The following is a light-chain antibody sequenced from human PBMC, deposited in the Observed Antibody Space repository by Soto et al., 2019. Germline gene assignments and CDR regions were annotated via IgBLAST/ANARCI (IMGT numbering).Light chain of an antibody. J-gene: IGKJ1*01. CDR3: HQYTTSPWT. CDR1: QSVTSNY. CDR2: GAS. V-gene: IGKV3-20*01. Sequence: EIVLTQSPGTLSLSPGERATLSCRASQSVTSNYLAWYQQKPGQAPRLLIYGASHRTTGIPDRFSGSGSGTEFALTINSLEPGDFAVYYCHQYTTSPWTFGQGTMVEIK.